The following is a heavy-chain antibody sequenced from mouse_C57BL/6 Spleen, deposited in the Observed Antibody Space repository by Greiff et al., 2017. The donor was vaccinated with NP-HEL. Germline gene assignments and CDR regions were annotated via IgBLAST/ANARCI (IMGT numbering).Heavy chain of an antibody. CDR1: GYTFTGYW. J-gene: IGHJ4*01. CDR3: ASGGTTVVPHYYAMDY. D-gene: IGHD1-1*01. CDR2: ILPGSGST. Sequence: VQLQQSGAELMKPGASVKLSCKATGYTFTGYWIEWVKQRPGHGLEWIGEILPGSGSTNYNEKFKGKATFTADTSSNTAYMQLSSLTTEDSAIYYCASGGTTVVPHYYAMDYWGQGTSVTVSS. V-gene: IGHV1-9*01.